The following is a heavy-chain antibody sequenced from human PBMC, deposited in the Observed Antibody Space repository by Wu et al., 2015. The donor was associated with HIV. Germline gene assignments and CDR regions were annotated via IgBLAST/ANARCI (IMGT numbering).Heavy chain of an antibody. CDR1: GYTFTDYY. CDR2: INPDTGDT. J-gene: IGHJ6*03. V-gene: IGHV1-2*02. CDR3: ARDWRFRGVFDDLYMDV. Sequence: VQLEQSGAQILKSGASVTVSCKTSGYTFTDYYIHWVRQAPGQGLQWMGYINPDTGDTKYSQNFKGSVTMTRDTSLSTVYMVLTRPRLNDTAIYYCARDWRFRGVFDDLYMDVWGNGTTVVVSS. D-gene: IGHD3-9*01.